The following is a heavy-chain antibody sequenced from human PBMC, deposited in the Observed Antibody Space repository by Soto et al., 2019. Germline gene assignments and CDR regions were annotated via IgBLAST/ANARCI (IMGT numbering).Heavy chain of an antibody. CDR1: GGSISSSSYS. D-gene: IGHD6-19*01. Sequence: SETLSLTCTVSGGSISSSSYSWGWIRQPPGKGLEWIGEINHSGSTNYNPSLKSRVTISVDTSKNQFSLKLSSVTAADTAVYYCAGGASVAGHNWLDPWGQGTLVTVSS. J-gene: IGHJ5*02. CDR3: AGGASVAGHNWLDP. V-gene: IGHV4-39*07. CDR2: INHSGST.